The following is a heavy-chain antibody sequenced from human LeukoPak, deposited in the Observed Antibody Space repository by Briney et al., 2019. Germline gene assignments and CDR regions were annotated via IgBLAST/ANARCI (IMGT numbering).Heavy chain of an antibody. D-gene: IGHD4-17*01. CDR3: ARDLGPGDYVNPVDY. CDR2: ISSSSSTI. V-gene: IGHV3-48*01. Sequence: GGPLRLSCAASGFTFSSYSMNWVRQAPGRGLEWVSYISSSSSTIYYADSVKGRFTISRDNAKNSLYLQMNSLRAEDTAVYYCARDLGPGDYVNPVDYWGQGTLVTVSS. CDR1: GFTFSSYS. J-gene: IGHJ4*02.